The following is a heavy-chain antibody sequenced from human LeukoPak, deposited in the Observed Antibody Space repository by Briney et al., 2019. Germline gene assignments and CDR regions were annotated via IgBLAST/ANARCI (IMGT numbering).Heavy chain of an antibody. J-gene: IGHJ4*02. CDR2: VKSKTDGGTT. CDR1: GFTFNGAW. D-gene: IGHD3-16*02. CDR3: TTVRVYDYIWGSYRYSYFDY. V-gene: IGHV3-15*01. Sequence: PGGSLRLSCAASGFTFNGAWMSWVRQAPGKGLEWVGRVKSKTDGGTTDYAAPVKGRFIMSRDNSKNPLFLQMNSLKTDDTAVYYYTTVRVYDYIWGSYRYSYFDYWGQGTLVIVSS.